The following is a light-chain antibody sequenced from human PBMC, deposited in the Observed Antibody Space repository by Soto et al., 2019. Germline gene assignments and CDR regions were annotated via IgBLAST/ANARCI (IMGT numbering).Light chain of an antibody. CDR3: QSSDSSGTYPI. V-gene: IGLV3-25*03. J-gene: IGLJ2*01. CDR1: VLPKQF. CDR2: KDS. Sequence: SYELTQAPSVSVSPGQTARITCSGAVLPKQFAYWYQQKPGQAPVMVIRKDSERPSGIPERFSGSSSGTTVTLTISGVQAEDEADYYCQSSDSSGTYPIFGGGTKLTVL.